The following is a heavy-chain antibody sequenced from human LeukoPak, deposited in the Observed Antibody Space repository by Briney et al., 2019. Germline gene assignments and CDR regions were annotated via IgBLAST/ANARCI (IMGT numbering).Heavy chain of an antibody. CDR2: IYPGDSDT. D-gene: IGHD3-3*01. J-gene: IGHJ6*03. Sequence: GESLKISCKGSGYSFTSYWIGWVRQMPGKGLEWMGIIYPGDSDTRYSPSFQGQVTISADKSISTAYLQWSSLKASDTAMYYCARLLSVPYYYYYVDVWGKGTTVTVSS. CDR3: ARLLSVPYYYYYVDV. V-gene: IGHV5-51*01. CDR1: GYSFTSYW.